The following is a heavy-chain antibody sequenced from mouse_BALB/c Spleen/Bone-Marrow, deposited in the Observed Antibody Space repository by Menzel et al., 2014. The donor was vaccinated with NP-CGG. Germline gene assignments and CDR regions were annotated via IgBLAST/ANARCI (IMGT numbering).Heavy chain of an antibody. CDR3: ARRAARATGFAY. CDR1: GFNIKDTY. D-gene: IGHD3-1*01. V-gene: IGHV14-3*02. J-gene: IGHJ3*01. Sequence: DVQLVESGAELVKPGASVKLSCTASGFNIKDTYMHWVKQRPEQGLEWIGRIDPANGNTKYDPKFQGKATITADTSSNTAYLQPSSLTSEDTAVYYCARRAARATGFAYWGQGTLVTVSA. CDR2: IDPANGNT.